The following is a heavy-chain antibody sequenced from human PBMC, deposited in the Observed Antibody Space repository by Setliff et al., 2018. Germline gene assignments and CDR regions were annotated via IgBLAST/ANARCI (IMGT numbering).Heavy chain of an antibody. J-gene: IGHJ5*02. Sequence: GGSLRLSCAASGFTFSSYWMNWVRQAPGKGLEWVANIKQDGSVKNYVDSVKGRFSISRDNTKNSLYLQMNSLRAEDTAVYYCARDPFGNPVFDPWGQGTLVTGS. CDR3: ARDPFGNPVFDP. D-gene: IGHD3-10*01. CDR2: IKQDGSVK. V-gene: IGHV3-7*01. CDR1: GFTFSSYW.